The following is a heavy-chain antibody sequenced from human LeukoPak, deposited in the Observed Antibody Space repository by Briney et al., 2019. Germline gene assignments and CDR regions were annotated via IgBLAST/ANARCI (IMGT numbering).Heavy chain of an antibody. CDR3: ATRGYSYGFGMDY. Sequence: GGSLRLSCAASGFTFDDYAMHWVRQAPGKGLEWVSGISWNSGSIGYADSVKGRFTISRDNSKNTLYLQMNSLRAEDTAVYYCATRGYSYGFGMDYWGQGTLVTVSS. J-gene: IGHJ4*02. D-gene: IGHD5-18*01. V-gene: IGHV3-9*01. CDR2: ISWNSGSI. CDR1: GFTFDDYA.